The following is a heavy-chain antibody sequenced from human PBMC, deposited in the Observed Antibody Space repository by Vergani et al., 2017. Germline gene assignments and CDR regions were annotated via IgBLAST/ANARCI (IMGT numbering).Heavy chain of an antibody. Sequence: EVQLVESGGGLVQPGGSLRLSCAASGFTFSSYAMSWVRQAPGKGLEWVSAISGSGGSTYYADSVKGRFTISRDNSKNTLYLQMNSIRAEDTAVYYCARGSRSSGSSPCMDVWGRGTTVTVSS. CDR1: GFTFSSYA. V-gene: IGHV3-23*04. D-gene: IGHD6-13*01. CDR3: ARGSRSSGSSPCMDV. J-gene: IGHJ6*02. CDR2: ISGSGGST.